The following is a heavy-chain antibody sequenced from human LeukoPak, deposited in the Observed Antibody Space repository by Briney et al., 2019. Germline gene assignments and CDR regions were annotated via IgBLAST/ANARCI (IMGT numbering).Heavy chain of an antibody. V-gene: IGHV1-2*02. CDR3: ARGQQWLEAFDY. J-gene: IGHJ4*02. CDR1: GYTFTGYY. CDR2: INPNSGVT. Sequence: ASVKVSCKASGYTFTGYYIHWVRQAPGQGLEWMGWINPNSGVTHYPQKFQGRVTMTRDTSIRTAYMEVSSLRSDDTAVCYCARGQQWLEAFDYWGLGTLVTVSS. D-gene: IGHD6-19*01.